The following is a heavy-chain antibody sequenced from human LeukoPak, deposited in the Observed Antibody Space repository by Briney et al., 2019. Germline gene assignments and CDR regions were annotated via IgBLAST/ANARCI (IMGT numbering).Heavy chain of an antibody. CDR1: GGSFSGYY. Sequence: PSETLSLPCAVYGGSFSGYYWSWIRKPPGKGLEWIGEIYHSGSTNYNPSLKSRVTISVDTSKNQFSLKLSSVTAADTAVYYCARHCSGGSCYSWSYYYYGMDVWGQGTTVTVSS. J-gene: IGHJ6*02. V-gene: IGHV4-34*01. D-gene: IGHD2-15*01. CDR2: IYHSGST. CDR3: ARHCSGGSCYSWSYYYYGMDV.